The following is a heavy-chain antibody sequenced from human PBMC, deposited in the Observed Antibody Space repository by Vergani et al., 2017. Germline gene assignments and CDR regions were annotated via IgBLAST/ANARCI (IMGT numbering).Heavy chain of an antibody. J-gene: IGHJ4*02. D-gene: IGHD2-2*01. CDR1: GGSISSHY. Sequence: QVQLQESGPGLVKPSETLSLTCTVSGGSISSHYWSWIRQPPGKGLEWIGYIYYSGSTNYNPSLKSRVTISGDTSKNQFSLKLSSVTAADTAVYYCASPLGYCSSTSCADYWGQGTLVTVSS. CDR3: ASPLGYCSSTSCADY. V-gene: IGHV4-59*11. CDR2: IYYSGST.